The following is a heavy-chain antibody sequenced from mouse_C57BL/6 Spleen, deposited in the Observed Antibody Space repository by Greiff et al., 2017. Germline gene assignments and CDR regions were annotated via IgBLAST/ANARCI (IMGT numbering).Heavy chain of an antibody. Sequence: VHLVESGPGLVQPSQSLSITCTVSGFSLTSYGVHWVRQSPGKGLEWLGVIWRGGSTDYNAAFMSRLSITKDNSKSQVFFKMNSLQADDTAIYYCAKGDYYYGSSYGYFDVWGTGTTVTVSS. J-gene: IGHJ1*03. CDR2: IWRGGST. V-gene: IGHV2-5*01. CDR3: AKGDYYYGSSYGYFDV. CDR1: GFSLTSYG. D-gene: IGHD1-1*01.